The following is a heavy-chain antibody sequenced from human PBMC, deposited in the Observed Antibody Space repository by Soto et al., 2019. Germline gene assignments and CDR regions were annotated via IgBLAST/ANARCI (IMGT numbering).Heavy chain of an antibody. CDR3: AREGPYSSSWSDY. Sequence: SVKVSCKASGGTFSSYTISWVRQAPGQGLEWMGRIIPILGIANYAQKFQGRVTITADKSTSTAYMELSSLRSEDTAVYYCAREGPYSSSWSDYWGQGTLVTVSS. CDR1: GGTFSSYT. V-gene: IGHV1-69*04. CDR2: IIPILGIA. D-gene: IGHD6-13*01. J-gene: IGHJ4*02.